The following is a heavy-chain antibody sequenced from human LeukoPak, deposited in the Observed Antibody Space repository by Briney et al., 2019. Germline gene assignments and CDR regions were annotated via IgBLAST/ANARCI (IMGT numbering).Heavy chain of an antibody. V-gene: IGHV4-59*01. Sequence: PSETLSLTCTVSGGSISSYYWSWIRQPPGKGLEWIGYTYYTGNTNYNPSLKSRVTISVDTSQNQFSLKLTSVTAADTAVYYCARVHCSGGSCYSPRRHYYYFDYWGQGTLVTVSS. D-gene: IGHD2-15*01. CDR1: GGSISSYY. CDR2: TYYTGNT. CDR3: ARVHCSGGSCYSPRRHYYYFDY. J-gene: IGHJ4*02.